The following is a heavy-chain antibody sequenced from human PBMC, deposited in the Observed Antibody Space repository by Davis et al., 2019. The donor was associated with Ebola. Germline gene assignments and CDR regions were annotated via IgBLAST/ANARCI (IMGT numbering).Heavy chain of an antibody. CDR3: AKDGSSIAAADPYFDY. V-gene: IGHV3-30-3*01. J-gene: IGHJ4*02. CDR1: GFTFSSYA. D-gene: IGHD6-13*01. Sequence: GESLKISCAASGFTFSSYAMHWVRQAPGKGLEWVAVISYDGSNKYYADSVKGRFTISRDNSKNTLYLQMNSLRAEDTAVYYCAKDGSSIAAADPYFDYWGQGTLVTVSS. CDR2: ISYDGSNK.